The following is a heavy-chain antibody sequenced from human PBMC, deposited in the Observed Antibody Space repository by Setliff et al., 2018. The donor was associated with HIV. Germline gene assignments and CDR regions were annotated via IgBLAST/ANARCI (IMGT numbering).Heavy chain of an antibody. CDR2: IYYSGTT. J-gene: IGHJ4*02. CDR3: ARHVARFDYDTGGYYVSHFDY. Sequence: SETLSLTCTVSGDSVSSASYYWSWIRQPPGKGLEWIGYIYYSGTTKYNPSLKSRVTISVDTSKNQFSVRLSSVSAADTAVYFCARHVARFDYDTGGYYVSHFDYWGQGTQVTVSS. V-gene: IGHV4-61*01. CDR1: GDSVSSASYY. D-gene: IGHD3-22*01.